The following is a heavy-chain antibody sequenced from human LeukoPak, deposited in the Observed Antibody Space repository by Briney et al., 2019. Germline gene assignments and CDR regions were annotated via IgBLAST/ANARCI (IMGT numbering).Heavy chain of an antibody. Sequence: ASVKVSCKASGYSFTSYGLSWVRQAPGQGLEWMGWISAYNGNTNYAQKLQGRVTMTRDTSISTAYMELSRLRSDDTAVYYCARDSSSGFDYWGQGTLVTVSS. CDR2: ISAYNGNT. CDR3: ARDSSSGFDY. J-gene: IGHJ4*02. V-gene: IGHV1-18*01. D-gene: IGHD6-19*01. CDR1: GYSFTSYG.